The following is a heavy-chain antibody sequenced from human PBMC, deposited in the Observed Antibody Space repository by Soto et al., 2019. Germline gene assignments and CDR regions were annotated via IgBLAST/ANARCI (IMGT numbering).Heavy chain of an antibody. D-gene: IGHD1-7*01. Sequence: QVQLQESGPGLVKPSGTLSLTCAVSGGSFTSNNWWTWVRQPPGQGPEWIGEIYRTGSTNYNPSLKGRVTISLDKSENQFSLKVTSLTAADTAVYYCASRDPGTSVDYWGQGTLVTVSS. CDR3: ASRDPGTSVDY. CDR1: GGSFTSNNW. V-gene: IGHV4-4*02. J-gene: IGHJ4*02. CDR2: IYRTGST.